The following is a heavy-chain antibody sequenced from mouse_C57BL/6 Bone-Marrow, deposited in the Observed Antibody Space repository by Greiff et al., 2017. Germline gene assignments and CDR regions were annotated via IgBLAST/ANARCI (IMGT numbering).Heavy chain of an antibody. CDR2: IHPSDSDT. Sequence: QVHVKQPGAELVKPGASVKVSCKASGYTFTSYWMHWVKQRPGQGLEWIGRIHPSDSDTNYNQKFKGKATLTVDKSSSTAYMQLSSLRSEDSAVYYCAPFYSNYVGFAYWGQGTLVTVSA. D-gene: IGHD2-5*01. CDR1: GYTFTSYW. V-gene: IGHV1-74*01. J-gene: IGHJ3*01. CDR3: APFYSNYVGFAY.